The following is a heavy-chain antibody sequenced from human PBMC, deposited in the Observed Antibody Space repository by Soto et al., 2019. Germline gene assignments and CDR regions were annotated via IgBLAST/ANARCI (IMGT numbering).Heavy chain of an antibody. V-gene: IGHV4-39*01. CDR3: ARLYTAMGYYYYYMDV. CDR1: GGSISSSSYY. Sequence: SETLSLTCTVSGGSISSSSYYWGWIRQPPGKGLEWIGSIYYSGSTYYNPSLKSRVTISVDTSKNQFSLKLSSVTAADTAVYYCARLYTAMGYYYYYMDVWGKGTTVTVSS. D-gene: IGHD5-18*01. J-gene: IGHJ6*03. CDR2: IYYSGST.